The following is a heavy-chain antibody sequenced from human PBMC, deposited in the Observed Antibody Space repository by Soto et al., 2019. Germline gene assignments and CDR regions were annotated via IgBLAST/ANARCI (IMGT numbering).Heavy chain of an antibody. Sequence: ASVKLSCKASGYTFTSYDINWVRQATGQGLEWMGWMNPNSGNTGYAQKFQGRVTMTRNTSISTAYMELSSLRSGDTAVYYCARAEGRRYDFWSGYYTDYYYYYMDVWGKGTTVTVSS. CDR1: GYTFTSYD. D-gene: IGHD3-3*01. J-gene: IGHJ6*03. CDR2: MNPNSGNT. CDR3: ARAEGRRYDFWSGYYTDYYYYYMDV. V-gene: IGHV1-8*01.